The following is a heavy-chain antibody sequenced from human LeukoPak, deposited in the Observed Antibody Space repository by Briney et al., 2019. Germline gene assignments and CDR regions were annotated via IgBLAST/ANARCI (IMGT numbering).Heavy chain of an antibody. CDR2: IYYSGST. V-gene: IGHV4-59*01. CDR1: GGSLCSSL. CDR3: ARATQWLVGNFDY. J-gene: IGHJ4*02. Sequence: LETLSHTRTLPGGSLCSSLWCWIRDPPQKGRGSSGYIYYSGSTNYSPSLKSRVTISVDTSKNQFSLKLSSVTAADTAVYYCARATQWLVGNFDYWGQGTLVTVSS. D-gene: IGHD6-19*01.